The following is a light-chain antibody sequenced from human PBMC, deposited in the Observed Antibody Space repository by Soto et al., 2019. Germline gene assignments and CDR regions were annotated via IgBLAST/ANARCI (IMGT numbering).Light chain of an antibody. CDR1: QSVSSSY. V-gene: IGKV3-20*01. CDR2: GAY. CDR3: KQYGSSPIT. Sequence: EIVLTQSPGTLSLSPGEGATLPCRASQSVSSSYLAWYQQKPGQAHRLLIYGAYSRATGIQDRFSGSGSGTDFTLTISRLEPEDFAVYYCKQYGSSPITVGQGTRLEI. J-gene: IGKJ5*01.